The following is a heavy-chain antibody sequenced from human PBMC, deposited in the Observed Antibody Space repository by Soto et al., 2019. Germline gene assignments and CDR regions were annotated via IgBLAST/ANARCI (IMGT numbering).Heavy chain of an antibody. CDR3: ATKNYDILTGYYRGYYYGMDV. CDR1: GGTFSSYA. D-gene: IGHD3-9*01. CDR2: IIPIFGTA. Sequence: ASVKVSCKASGGTFSSYAISWVRQPPGQGLEWMGGIIPIFGTANYAQKFQGRVTITADESTSTAYMELSSLRSEDTAVYYCATKNYDILTGYYRGYYYGMDVWGQGTTVTVSS. J-gene: IGHJ6*02. V-gene: IGHV1-69*13.